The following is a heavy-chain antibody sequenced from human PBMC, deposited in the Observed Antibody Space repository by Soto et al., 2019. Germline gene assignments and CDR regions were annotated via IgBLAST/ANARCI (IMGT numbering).Heavy chain of an antibody. Sequence: LSLTCAVYGGSFSGYYWSWIRQHPGKGLEWIGHIYYSGSTYYNPSLKSRVTISVDTSKNQFSLKLSSVTAADTAVYYCAREGRGYSYGIDYWGQGTLVTV. J-gene: IGHJ4*02. CDR1: GGSFSGYY. CDR3: AREGRGYSYGIDY. CDR2: IYYSGST. D-gene: IGHD5-18*01. V-gene: IGHV4-31*11.